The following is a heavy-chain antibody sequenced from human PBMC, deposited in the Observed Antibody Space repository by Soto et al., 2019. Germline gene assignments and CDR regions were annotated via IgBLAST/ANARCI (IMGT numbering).Heavy chain of an antibody. V-gene: IGHV4-31*03. J-gene: IGHJ6*02. CDR3: ARGLDRYCSGGSCYSFYGMDV. CDR2: IYYSGST. Sequence: QVQLQESGPGLVKPSQTLSLTCTVSGGSISSGGYYWSWIRQHPGKGLEWIGYIYYSGSTYYNPSLKSRVTISVDTSKNQFSLKLSSVTAAATAVYYCARGLDRYCSGGSCYSFYGMDVWGQGTTVTVSS. D-gene: IGHD2-15*01. CDR1: GGSISSGGYY.